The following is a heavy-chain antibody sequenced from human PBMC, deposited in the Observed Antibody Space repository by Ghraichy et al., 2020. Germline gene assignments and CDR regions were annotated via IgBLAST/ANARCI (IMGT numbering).Heavy chain of an antibody. J-gene: IGHJ6*02. Sequence: SETLSRTCTVSGGSISSYYWSWIRQPPGKGLEWIGYIYYSGSTNYNPSLKSRVTISVDTSKNQFSLKLSSVTAADTAVYYCARVPYSSSWYREYYYYGMDVWGQGTTVTVSS. V-gene: IGHV4-59*01. CDR1: GGSISSYY. CDR3: ARVPYSSSWYREYYYYGMDV. D-gene: IGHD6-13*01. CDR2: IYYSGST.